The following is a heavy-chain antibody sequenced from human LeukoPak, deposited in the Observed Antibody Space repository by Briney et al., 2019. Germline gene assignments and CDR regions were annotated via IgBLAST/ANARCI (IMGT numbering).Heavy chain of an antibody. CDR2: IIPIFGTA. Sequence: SVKVSCKASGGTFSSYAISWVRQAPGQWLEWMGGIIPIFGTANYAQKFQGRVTITADESTSTAYMELSSLRSEDTAVYYCSDDSSGYSDYWGQGTLVTVSS. J-gene: IGHJ4*02. D-gene: IGHD3-22*01. V-gene: IGHV1-69*13. CDR1: GGTFSSYA. CDR3: SDDSSGYSDY.